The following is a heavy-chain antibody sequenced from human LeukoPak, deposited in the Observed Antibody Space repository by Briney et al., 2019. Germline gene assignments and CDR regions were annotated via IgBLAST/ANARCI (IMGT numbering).Heavy chain of an antibody. J-gene: IGHJ4*02. Sequence: GGSLRLSCEASGFTFSSYSMNWVRQAPGKGLEWISYISTSTTTLYYANSVKGRFTISRDNAKKSLYLQMNSLRVEDTGVYYCASWGEGALDNWGQGTLVTVSS. V-gene: IGHV3-48*01. CDR1: GFTFSSYS. D-gene: IGHD1-26*01. CDR3: ASWGEGALDN. CDR2: ISTSTTTL.